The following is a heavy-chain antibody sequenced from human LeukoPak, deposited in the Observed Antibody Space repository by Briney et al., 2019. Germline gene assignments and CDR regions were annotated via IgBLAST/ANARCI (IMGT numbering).Heavy chain of an antibody. V-gene: IGHV3-74*01. J-gene: IGHJ4*02. Sequence: GGSLRLSCAASGFTFSSYWMHWVRHAPGKGLVWVSRINSDGSSTSYADSVKGRFTISRDNAKNTLYLQMNSLRAEDTAVYYCARGGYYDILTGLLDYWGQGTLVTVSS. D-gene: IGHD3-9*01. CDR2: INSDGSST. CDR1: GFTFSSYW. CDR3: ARGGYYDILTGLLDY.